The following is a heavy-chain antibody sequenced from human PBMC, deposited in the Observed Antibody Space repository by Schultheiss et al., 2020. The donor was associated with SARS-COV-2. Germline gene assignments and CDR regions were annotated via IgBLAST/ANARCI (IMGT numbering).Heavy chain of an antibody. CDR3: ARGATVSTLRP. V-gene: IGHV4-38-2*01. Sequence: SETLSLTCAVSGYSISSGYYWGWIRQPPGKGLEWIGYIYYSGSTNYNPSLKSRVTISVDTSKNQFSLKLSSVTAADTAVYYCARGATVSTLRPWGQGTLVTVSS. CDR2: IYYSGST. D-gene: IGHD1/OR15-1a*01. J-gene: IGHJ5*02. CDR1: GYSISSGYY.